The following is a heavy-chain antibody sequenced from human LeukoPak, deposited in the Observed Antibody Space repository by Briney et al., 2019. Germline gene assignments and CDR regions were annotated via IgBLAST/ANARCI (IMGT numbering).Heavy chain of an antibody. CDR3: ATTSIAAAVPGCFDY. Sequence: GSLRLSREASGFTFSSYEMNWVRQAPGKGLEWVSYISSSGKTIYYADSTKGRFTVSRDNAKNSLYLQMNSLRAEDTAVYYCATTSIAAAVPGCFDYWGQGTLVTVFS. V-gene: IGHV3-48*03. CDR1: GFTFSSYE. D-gene: IGHD6-13*01. J-gene: IGHJ4*02. CDR2: ISSSGKTI.